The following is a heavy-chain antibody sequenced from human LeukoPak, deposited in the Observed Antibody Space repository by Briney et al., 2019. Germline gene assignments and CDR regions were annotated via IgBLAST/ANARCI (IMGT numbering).Heavy chain of an antibody. CDR1: GFTFSSYW. D-gene: IGHD2-21*01. CDR2: IKQDGSEK. V-gene: IGHV3-7*01. J-gene: IGHJ3*02. CDR3: ARDVVVGGDDAFDI. Sequence: GGSLRLSCAASGFTFSSYWMSWVRQAPGKGLEWVANIKQDGSEKYYVDSVKGRFTISRDNAKNSLYLQMNSLRAEDTALYYCARDVVVGGDDAFDIWGQGTMVTVSS.